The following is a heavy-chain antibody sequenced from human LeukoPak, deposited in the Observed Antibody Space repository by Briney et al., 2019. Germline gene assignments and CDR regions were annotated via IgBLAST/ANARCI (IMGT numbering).Heavy chain of an antibody. D-gene: IGHD2-15*01. J-gene: IGHJ4*02. CDR1: GFTFSSSA. CDR3: AKQLGYCSDGSCYFPY. CDR2: ISNNGGYT. Sequence: GTSLRLSCAASGFTFSSSAMSWVRQAPGKGLEWVSAISNNGGYTYYADSVQGRFTISRDNSKSTLCLQMNSLRAEDTAVYYCAKQLGYCSDGSCYFPYWGQGTLVTVSS. V-gene: IGHV3-23*01.